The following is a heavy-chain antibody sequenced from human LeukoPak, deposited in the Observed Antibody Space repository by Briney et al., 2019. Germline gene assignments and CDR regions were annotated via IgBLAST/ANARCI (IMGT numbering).Heavy chain of an antibody. D-gene: IGHD2-15*01. Sequence: GRSLRLSCAASGFTFDDYAMDWVRHDPGKGLEWVSGISWNSGSIRYADSVKGRFSISRDNAKNSLYLQMNSLRAEDTALYCAKDIGLGYFDYWGQGTLVTVSS. CDR1: GFTFDDYA. CDR3: AKDIGLGYFDY. CDR2: ISWNSGSI. V-gene: IGHV3-9*01. J-gene: IGHJ4*02.